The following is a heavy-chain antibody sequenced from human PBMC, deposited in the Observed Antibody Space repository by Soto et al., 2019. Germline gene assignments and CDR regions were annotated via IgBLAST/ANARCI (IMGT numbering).Heavy chain of an antibody. V-gene: IGHV4-59*01. CDR3: AGALWGQAGHINWFDH. CDR2: IYDSGST. Sequence: QVQLQESGPGLVKPSETLSLTCTVSGGSISSYYWSWIRQPPGKGLEWIGYIYDSGSTNYNPSLNTRVTIAVGTSKNPFSLQLSSVTAADTAVYYCAGALWGQAGHINWFDHWGQGTLVTVSS. D-gene: IGHD3-16*01. CDR1: GGSISSYY. J-gene: IGHJ5*02.